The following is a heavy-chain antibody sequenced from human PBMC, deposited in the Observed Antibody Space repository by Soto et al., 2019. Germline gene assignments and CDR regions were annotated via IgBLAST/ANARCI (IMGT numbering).Heavy chain of an antibody. CDR2: IDWDDDK. V-gene: IGHV2-70*01. CDR3: ARSLAAAVDYYYYGMDV. J-gene: IGHJ6*02. D-gene: IGHD6-13*01. Sequence: SGPTLVNPTQTLTLTCTFSGFSLSTSGMCVSWIRQPPGKALEWLALIDWDDDKYYSTSLKTRLTISKDTSKNQVVLTMTNMDPVDTATYYCARSLAAAVDYYYYGMDVWGQGTTVTVSS. CDR1: GFSLSTSGMC.